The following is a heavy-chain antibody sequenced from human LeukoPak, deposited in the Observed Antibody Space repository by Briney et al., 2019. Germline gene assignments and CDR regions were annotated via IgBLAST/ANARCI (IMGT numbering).Heavy chain of an antibody. CDR3: ARDGIAVAGTTRGSFDI. Sequence: GGSLRLSCAASGFTFSSYGMSWVRQAPGKGLEWVSSISSSSSYIYYADSVKGRFTISRDNAKNSLYLQMNSLRAEDTAVYYCARDGIAVAGTTRGSFDIWGQGTMVTVSS. CDR1: GFTFSSYG. V-gene: IGHV3-21*01. CDR2: ISSSSSYI. D-gene: IGHD6-19*01. J-gene: IGHJ3*02.